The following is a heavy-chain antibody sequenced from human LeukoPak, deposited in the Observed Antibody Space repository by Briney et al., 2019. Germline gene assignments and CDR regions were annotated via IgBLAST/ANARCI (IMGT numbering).Heavy chain of an antibody. Sequence: GGSLRLSCAASGFTFSSYSMNWVRQAPGKGLEWVSSISSSSSYIYYADSVTGRFTISRDNAKNSLYLQMNSLRAEDTAVYYCARDGITMVRGVITPFDYWGQGTLVTVSS. CDR1: GFTFSSYS. J-gene: IGHJ4*02. V-gene: IGHV3-21*01. CDR2: ISSSSSYI. CDR3: ARDGITMVRGVITPFDY. D-gene: IGHD3-10*01.